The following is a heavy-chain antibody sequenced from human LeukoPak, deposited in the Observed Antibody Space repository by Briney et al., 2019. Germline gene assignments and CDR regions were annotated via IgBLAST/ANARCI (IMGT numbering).Heavy chain of an antibody. Sequence: GGSLRLSCAASGFTFSRYAMTWVRQAPGKGLEWVSTIGGLGASTNYGDSVKGRFTISRDNSKDTLYLQMNDLRAEDTAVYYCAKDRDIILTGHGMDVWGNGTTVTVSS. CDR1: GFTFSRYA. V-gene: IGHV3-23*01. J-gene: IGHJ6*04. CDR3: AKDRDIILTGHGMDV. CDR2: IGGLGAST. D-gene: IGHD3-9*01.